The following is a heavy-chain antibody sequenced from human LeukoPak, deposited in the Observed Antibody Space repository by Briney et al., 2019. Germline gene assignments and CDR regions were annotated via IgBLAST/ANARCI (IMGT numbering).Heavy chain of an antibody. Sequence: GGSLRLSCAASGFTFSNYWMHWVRQAPGKGLVWVSRINSDGINTSYADSVKGRFTISRDNAKNTLNLQMDSLRAEDTAVYYCARDLGQYYDTSDKWFDPWGQGKLVTVSS. CDR1: GFTFSNYW. J-gene: IGHJ5*02. CDR2: INSDGINT. D-gene: IGHD3-22*01. CDR3: ARDLGQYYDTSDKWFDP. V-gene: IGHV3-74*01.